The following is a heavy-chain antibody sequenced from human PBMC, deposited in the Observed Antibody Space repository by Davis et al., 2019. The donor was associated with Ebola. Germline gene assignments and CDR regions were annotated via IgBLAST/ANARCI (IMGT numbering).Heavy chain of an antibody. J-gene: IGHJ6*02. V-gene: IGHV3-15*07. CDR2: IKSKTDGGTT. Sequence: GGSLRLSCAASGFTFSNAWMNWVRQAPGKGLEWVGCIKSKTDGGTTDYAAPVKGRFTISRDDSKNTLYLQMNSLKTEDTAVYYCTTPLATGRSSHYYYYGMDVWGQGTTVTVSS. D-gene: IGHD4-17*01. CDR1: GFTFSNAW. CDR3: TTPLATGRSSHYYYYGMDV.